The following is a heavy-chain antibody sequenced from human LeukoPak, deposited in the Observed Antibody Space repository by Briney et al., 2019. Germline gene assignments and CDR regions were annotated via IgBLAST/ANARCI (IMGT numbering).Heavy chain of an antibody. CDR2: INANTGGT. Sequence: ASVKVSCKASGYTFTGYYMHWVRQAPGQGLEWMGWINANTGGTKYAQKFQGRVTMTRDTSISTAYMELSRLRSDDTAVYYCARDIREGGSSWHDYWGQGTLVTVSS. V-gene: IGHV1-2*02. D-gene: IGHD6-13*01. CDR3: ARDIREGGSSWHDY. CDR1: GYTFTGYY. J-gene: IGHJ4*02.